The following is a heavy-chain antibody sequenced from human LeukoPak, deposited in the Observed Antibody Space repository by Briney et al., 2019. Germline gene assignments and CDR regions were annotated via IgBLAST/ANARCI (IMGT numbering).Heavy chain of an antibody. V-gene: IGHV4-30-2*03. D-gene: IGHD5-18*01. Sequence: PSQTLSLTCAVSGGSISSGGYSWSWIRQPPGKGLEWIGYIYHSGSTYYNLSLKSRATISVDTSKNQFSLELSSVTAADTAVYYCARRRHTAMVDWGQGNLVTVSS. J-gene: IGHJ4*02. CDR1: GGSISSGGYS. CDR3: ARRRHTAMVD. CDR2: IYHSGST.